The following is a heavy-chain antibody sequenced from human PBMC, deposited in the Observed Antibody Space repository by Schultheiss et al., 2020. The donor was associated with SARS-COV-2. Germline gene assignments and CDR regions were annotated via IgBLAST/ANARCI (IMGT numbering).Heavy chain of an antibody. CDR1: GGSISSGGYY. V-gene: IGHV4-31*03. CDR2: IYYSGST. D-gene: IGHD2-15*01. CDR3: ARDQYSRRGMDV. Sequence: SETLSLTCTVSGGSISSGGYYWSWIRQHPGKGLEWIGYIYYSGSTYYNPSLKSRVTISVDTSKNQFSLKLSSVTAADTAVYYCARDQYSRRGMDVWGQGTLVTVSS. J-gene: IGHJ4*02.